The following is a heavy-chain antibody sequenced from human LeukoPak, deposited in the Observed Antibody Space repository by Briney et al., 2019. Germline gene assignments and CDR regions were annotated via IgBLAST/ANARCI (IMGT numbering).Heavy chain of an antibody. CDR3: ARPPYYYGSGSYNDAFDI. D-gene: IGHD3-10*01. J-gene: IGHJ3*02. CDR1: GGSINSYY. CDR2: ISYSGST. Sequence: PSETLSLTCTVSGGSINSYYWSWIRQPPGKGLEFIGYISYSGSTNYNPSLKSRVTISVDTSKNQFSLKLSSVTAANTAVYYCARPPYYYGSGSYNDAFDIWGQGTMVTVSS. V-gene: IGHV4-59*08.